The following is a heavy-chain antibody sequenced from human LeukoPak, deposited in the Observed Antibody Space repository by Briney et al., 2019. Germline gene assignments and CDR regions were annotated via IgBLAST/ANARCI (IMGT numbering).Heavy chain of an antibody. CDR2: ISGSGGST. CDR3: AKDLKPPSSYFDY. D-gene: IGHD1-14*01. V-gene: IGHV3-23*01. Sequence: GGSLRLSCAASGFTFSSYAMSWVRQAPGKGLEWVSAISGSGGSTYCADSVKGRFTISRDNSKNTLYLQMNSLRAEDTAVYYCAKDLKPPSSYFDYWGQGTLVTVSS. J-gene: IGHJ4*02. CDR1: GFTFSSYA.